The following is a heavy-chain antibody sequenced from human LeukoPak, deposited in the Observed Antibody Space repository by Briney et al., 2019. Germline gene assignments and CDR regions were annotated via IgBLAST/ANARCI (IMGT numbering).Heavy chain of an antibody. CDR2: IYYSGST. D-gene: IGHD6-13*01. Sequence: SETLSLTCTVSGGSISSSSYYWGWIRQPPGKGLEWIGSIYYSGSTYYNPSLKSRVTISVDTSKNQFSLKLSSVTAADTAVYYCARGRRYSSSRSHHDYWGQGTLVTVSS. CDR1: GGSISSSSYY. J-gene: IGHJ4*02. V-gene: IGHV4-39*07. CDR3: ARGRRYSSSRSHHDY.